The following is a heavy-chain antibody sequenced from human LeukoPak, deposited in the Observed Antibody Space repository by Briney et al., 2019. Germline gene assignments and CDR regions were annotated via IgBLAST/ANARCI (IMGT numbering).Heavy chain of an antibody. D-gene: IGHD3-10*01. J-gene: IGHJ4*02. CDR3: ARDGPAQMVDFDY. CDR1: GYTFTGSGWY. CDR2: IHPNNGAT. Sequence: GASVKVSCKASGYTFTGSGWYLYCLRQAPGQGLECVGWIHPNNGATLYAQKFQGRVAMTTDTSISTAYMELSRLRPDDTAMYYCARDGPAQMVDFDYWGQGTLVTVSS. V-gene: IGHV1-2*02.